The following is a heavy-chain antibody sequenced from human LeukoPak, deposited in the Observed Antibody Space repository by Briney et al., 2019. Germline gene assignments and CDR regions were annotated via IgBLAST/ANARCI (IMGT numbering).Heavy chain of an antibody. CDR2: VQDDGATT. CDR3: ATQSTTLVVVISPFDY. V-gene: IGHV3-30*02. J-gene: IGHJ4*02. CDR1: GLTFSNFP. D-gene: IGHD2/OR15-2a*01. Sequence: PGGSLRLSCAASGLTFSNFPMHWVRQAPGKGLEWVALVQDDGATTNYADSVRGRFTISRDNSKSTVYLQMNSLKPDDTAVYYCATQSTTLVVVISPFDYWGQGTLVTVSS.